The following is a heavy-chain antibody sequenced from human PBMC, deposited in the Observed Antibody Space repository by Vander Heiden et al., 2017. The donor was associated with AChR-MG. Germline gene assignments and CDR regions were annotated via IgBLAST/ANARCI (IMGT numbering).Heavy chain of an antibody. Sequence: QVQLVQSGAEVKKPGSSVKVSCKASGGTFSSYAISWLRQAPGQGLEWMGGIIPIFGTANYAQKFQGRVTITADESTSTAYMELSSLRSEDTAVYYCVRGDSYYGSGSTGWFDPWGQGTLVTVSS. D-gene: IGHD3-10*01. CDR1: GGTFSSYA. CDR3: VRGDSYYGSGSTGWFDP. CDR2: IIPIFGTA. J-gene: IGHJ5*02. V-gene: IGHV1-69*01.